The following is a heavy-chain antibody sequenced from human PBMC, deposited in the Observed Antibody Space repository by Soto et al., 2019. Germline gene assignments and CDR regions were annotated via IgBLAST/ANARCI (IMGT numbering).Heavy chain of an antibody. CDR3: AKTLYYDFWSGSVTNP. D-gene: IGHD3-3*01. CDR1: GFTFSSYA. CDR2: ISGSGGST. V-gene: IGHV3-23*01. Sequence: GGSLRLSCAASGFTFSSYAMSRVRQAPGKGLEWVSAISGSGGSTYYADSVKGRFTISRDNSKNTLYLQMNSLRAEDTAVYYCAKTLYYDFWSGSVTNPWGQGTLVTVS. J-gene: IGHJ5*02.